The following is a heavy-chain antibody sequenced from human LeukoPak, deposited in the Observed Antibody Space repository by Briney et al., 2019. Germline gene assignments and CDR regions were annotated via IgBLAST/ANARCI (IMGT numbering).Heavy chain of an antibody. V-gene: IGHV4-30-2*01. CDR1: GGSISSGGYS. Sequence: PSETLSLTCAVSGGSISSGGYSWTWIRQPPGKGLEWIGYIHHSGNTFYNPSLKSRVTISGDRSKNQFSLNLNSVTAADTAVYYCARVTDLYYDFWSGSDDIWGQGAMVTVSS. J-gene: IGHJ3*02. CDR3: ARVTDLYYDFWSGSDDI. D-gene: IGHD3-3*01. CDR2: IHHSGNT.